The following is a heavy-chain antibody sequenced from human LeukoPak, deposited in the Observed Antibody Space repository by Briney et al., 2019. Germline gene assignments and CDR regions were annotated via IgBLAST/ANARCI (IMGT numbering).Heavy chain of an antibody. D-gene: IGHD4-17*01. V-gene: IGHV6-1*01. Sequence: SQTLSLTCAISGDSVSSKSAAWNWIRQSPSRGLEWLGRTYYRSKWYSDYAISLKSRISINPDTSKNQFSLHLNSVTPEDTAVYHCARTSRAFTVTDAFDIWGQGTMVTVSS. J-gene: IGHJ3*02. CDR3: ARTSRAFTVTDAFDI. CDR1: GDSVSSKSAA. CDR2: TYYRSKWYS.